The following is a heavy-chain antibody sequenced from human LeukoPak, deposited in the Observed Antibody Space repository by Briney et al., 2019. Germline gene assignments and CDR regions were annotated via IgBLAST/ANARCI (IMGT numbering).Heavy chain of an antibody. CDR2: INTNTGNP. V-gene: IGHV7-4-1*02. CDR3: ARALFYSSGYDPKGLAAARPFDP. J-gene: IGHJ5*02. Sequence: GASVKVSCKASGYTFTSYAMNWVRQAPGQGLEWMGWINTNTGNPTYAQGFTGRFVFSLDTSVSTAYLQISSLKAEDTAVYYCARALFYSSGYDPKGLAAARPFDPWGQGTLVTVSS. CDR1: GYTFTSYA. D-gene: IGHD5-12*01.